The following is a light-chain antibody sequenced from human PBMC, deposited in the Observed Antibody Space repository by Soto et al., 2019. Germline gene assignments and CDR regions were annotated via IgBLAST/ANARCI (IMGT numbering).Light chain of an antibody. CDR2: KAS. V-gene: IGKV1-5*03. CDR3: QQYNYEWT. Sequence: DIQMTQSPSTLSGSVGDRVTITCRASQTISSWLAWYQQKPGKAPKLLIYKASTLKSGVPSRFSGSGSGTEFTLTISNLQPDDFATYYCQQYNYEWTFGQGTKVDNK. J-gene: IGKJ1*01. CDR1: QTISSW.